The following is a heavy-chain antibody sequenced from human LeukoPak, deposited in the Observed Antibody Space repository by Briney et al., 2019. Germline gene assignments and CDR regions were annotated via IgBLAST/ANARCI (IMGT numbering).Heavy chain of an antibody. CDR3: AISPNRYYFDH. J-gene: IGHJ1*01. D-gene: IGHD3-16*02. V-gene: IGHV4-59*08. CDR2: LHDTGSS. Sequence: SETLSLTCTLSGVSLGTYYLKWIRPPPGKGLEWIGSLHDTGSSDYNPSLKSRVTISADMSKNKFSLKLISVTAADTAVYHCAISPNRYYFDHWGQGTLVSVSS. CDR1: GVSLGTYY.